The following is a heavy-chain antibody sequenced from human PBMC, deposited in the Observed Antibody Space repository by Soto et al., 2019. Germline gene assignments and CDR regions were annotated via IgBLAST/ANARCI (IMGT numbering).Heavy chain of an antibody. Sequence: GESLKISCRGSGYIFTNYWVTWVRQMPGKGLEWVGRIDPRDSYTNYGPSFQGHVTISADKSISTAYLQWSSLKASDTAIYYCARRLDASSMSSADYWGQGTRVTVSS. J-gene: IGHJ4*02. D-gene: IGHD6-13*01. CDR3: ARRLDASSMSSADY. CDR2: IDPRDSYT. CDR1: GYIFTNYW. V-gene: IGHV5-10-1*01.